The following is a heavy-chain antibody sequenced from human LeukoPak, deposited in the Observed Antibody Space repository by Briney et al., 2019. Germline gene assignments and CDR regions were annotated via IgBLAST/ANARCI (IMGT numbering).Heavy chain of an antibody. Sequence: GGSLRLSCAASGFIFSSAVMSWVRQAPGKGLEWVAVISYDGSNKYYAGSVKGRFTISRDNSKNTLYLQMNSLRAEDTAVYYCARDREEGMTTVTGGVYYYGMDVWGQGTTVTVSS. J-gene: IGHJ6*02. D-gene: IGHD4-17*01. CDR1: GFIFSSAV. V-gene: IGHV3-30*01. CDR3: ARDREEGMTTVTGGVYYYGMDV. CDR2: ISYDGSNK.